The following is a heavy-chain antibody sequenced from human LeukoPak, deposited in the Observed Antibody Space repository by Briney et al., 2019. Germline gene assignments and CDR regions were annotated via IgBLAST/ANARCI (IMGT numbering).Heavy chain of an antibody. CDR2: IYYSGST. J-gene: IGHJ4*02. CDR3: ARDYCTTTRCYPNYFDY. CDR1: GASVSSSNYY. D-gene: IGHD2-2*01. V-gene: IGHV4-61*01. Sequence: SETLSLTCTVSGASVSSSNYYWSWMRQPPGKGLEWIGYIYYSGSTNYNPSLKSRVTISVDTSKNQFSLKLSSVTAADTAVYYCARDYCTTTRCYPNYFDYWGQGTLVTVSS.